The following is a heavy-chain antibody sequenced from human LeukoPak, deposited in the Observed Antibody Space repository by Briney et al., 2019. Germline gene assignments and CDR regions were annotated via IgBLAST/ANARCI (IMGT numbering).Heavy chain of an antibody. CDR2: ISSSSSCI. D-gene: IGHD3-9*01. CDR1: GFTFSTYS. CDR3: ARDTYDILTGYYDY. Sequence: GGSLRLSCAASGFTFSTYSMNWVRQAPGKGLEWVSSISSSSSCIYYADSVKGRFTISRDNAKNSLYLQMNSLRAEDTAVYYCARDTYDILTGYYDYWGQGTLVTVSS. V-gene: IGHV3-21*01. J-gene: IGHJ4*02.